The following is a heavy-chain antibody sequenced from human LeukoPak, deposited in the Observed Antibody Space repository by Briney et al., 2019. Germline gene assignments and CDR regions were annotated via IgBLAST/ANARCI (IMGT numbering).Heavy chain of an antibody. CDR2: IKQDGSEK. CDR1: GFTFSSYW. D-gene: IGHD3-10*01. Sequence: PGGSLRLSCAASGFTFSSYWMSWVRPAPAKGLEGVANIKQDGSEKYYVDSVKGRFTISRDNAKNSLYLKMNSLRAEDTAVYHCAKRFGSGSYYNVWYYYYYMDVWGKGTTVTVSS. J-gene: IGHJ6*03. CDR3: AKRFGSGSYYNVWYYYYYMDV. V-gene: IGHV3-7*01.